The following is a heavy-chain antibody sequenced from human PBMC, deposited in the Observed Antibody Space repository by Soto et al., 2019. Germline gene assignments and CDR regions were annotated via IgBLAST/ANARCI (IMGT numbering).Heavy chain of an antibody. CDR3: ARELAYYDILTGYYRRYYYYGMDV. J-gene: IGHJ6*02. Sequence: ASVKVSCKASGYTFTSYYMRWVRQAPGQGLEWMGIINPSGGSTSYAQKFQGRVTMTRDTSTSTVYMELSSLRSEDTAVYYCARELAYYDILTGYYRRYYYYGMDVWGQGTTVTVSS. V-gene: IGHV1-46*01. D-gene: IGHD3-9*01. CDR2: INPSGGST. CDR1: GYTFTSYY.